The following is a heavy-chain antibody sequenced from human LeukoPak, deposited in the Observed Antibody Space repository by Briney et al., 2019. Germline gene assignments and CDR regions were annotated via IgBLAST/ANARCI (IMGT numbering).Heavy chain of an antibody. CDR1: GFTFSSYW. Sequence: GGSLRLSCAASGFTFSSYWMSWVRQAPGKGLEWVANIKKDGSEKYYVDSVKGRFTISRDNAKNSLYLQMNSLRAEDTAIYYCARGGGWDTIFRVVQYMDVWGKGTTVTVSS. V-gene: IGHV3-7*01. J-gene: IGHJ6*03. D-gene: IGHD3-3*01. CDR2: IKKDGSEK. CDR3: ARGGGWDTIFRVVQYMDV.